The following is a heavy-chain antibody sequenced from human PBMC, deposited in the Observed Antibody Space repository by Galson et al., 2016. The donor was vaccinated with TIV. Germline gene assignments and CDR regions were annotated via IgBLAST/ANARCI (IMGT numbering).Heavy chain of an antibody. J-gene: IGHJ4*02. CDR3: ATVNTNSRKYFDY. CDR1: GGSISSGSYY. V-gene: IGHV4-61*02. CDR2: IFTDGTT. D-gene: IGHD5-18*01. Sequence: TLSLTCTVSGGSISSGSYYWSWIRQPAGKGLEWIGRIFTDGTTTYNPSLKSRVAISVDTSRRQFSLRLRSVTAADTALYYCATVNTNSRKYFDYWGQGIQVTVS.